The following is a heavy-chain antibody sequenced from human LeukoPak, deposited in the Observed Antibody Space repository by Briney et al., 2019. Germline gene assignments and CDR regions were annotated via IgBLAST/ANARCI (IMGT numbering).Heavy chain of an antibody. CDR3: AKRYYDSSPYTDY. CDR2: ISGSGGST. D-gene: IGHD3-22*01. V-gene: IGHV3-23*01. J-gene: IGHJ4*02. Sequence: GGSLRLSCAGSGFTFSSSAMNWVRQAPGKGLEWVSSISGSGGSTYYADSVKGRFTISRDNSKNTLYLQMNSLRAEDTAVYYCAKRYYDSSPYTDYWGQGTLVTVSS. CDR1: GFTFSSSA.